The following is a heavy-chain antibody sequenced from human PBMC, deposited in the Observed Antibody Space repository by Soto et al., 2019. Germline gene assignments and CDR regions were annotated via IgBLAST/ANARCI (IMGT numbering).Heavy chain of an antibody. Sequence: GGSPRLSCAASGFTFSDYYMSWVRQAPGKGLEWVSYISSSSSYTNYADSVKGRFTISRDNAKNSLYLQMNSLRAEDTAVYYCAGEEGLAAAGRGDVGCWFDPWGKGNLVTVYS. CDR2: ISSSSSYT. CDR1: GFTFSDYY. D-gene: IGHD6-13*01. V-gene: IGHV3-11*05. J-gene: IGHJ5*02. CDR3: AGEEGLAAAGRGDVGCWFDP.